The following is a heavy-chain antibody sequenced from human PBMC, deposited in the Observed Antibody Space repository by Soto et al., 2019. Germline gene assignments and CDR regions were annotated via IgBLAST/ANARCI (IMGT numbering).Heavy chain of an antibody. Sequence: ASVKVSCKASGYTFTSYAMHWVRQAPGQRLEWMGWINAGNGNTKYSQKFQGRVTITRDTSASTAYMELSSLRSEDTAVYYCARDRHVLLWFGESKTGPRYYYYYGMDVWGQGTTVTVSS. J-gene: IGHJ6*02. V-gene: IGHV1-3*01. CDR1: GYTFTSYA. D-gene: IGHD3-10*01. CDR2: INAGNGNT. CDR3: ARDRHVLLWFGESKTGPRYYYYYGMDV.